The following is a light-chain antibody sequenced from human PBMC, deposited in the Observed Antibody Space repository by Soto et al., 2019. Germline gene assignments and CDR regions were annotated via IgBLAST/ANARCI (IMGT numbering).Light chain of an antibody. V-gene: IGLV2-23*02. Sequence: QSVLTQPASVSGSPGHSITISCTGTSSDVGSYNLVSWYQQHPGKAPKLMIYEVSKRPSGVSNRFSGSKSGNTASLTISGLQAEDGADYYCSSYAGSITLYVFGTGTKVTVL. CDR3: SSYAGSITLYV. J-gene: IGLJ1*01. CDR1: SSDVGSYNL. CDR2: EVS.